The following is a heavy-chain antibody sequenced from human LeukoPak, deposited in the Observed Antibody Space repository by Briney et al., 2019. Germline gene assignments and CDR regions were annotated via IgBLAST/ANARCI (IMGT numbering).Heavy chain of an antibody. CDR2: IIPIFDTA. D-gene: IGHD3-3*01. CDR3: AREPVPHVLRFLEWKTTDYYMDV. Sequence: GASVKVSCKASGGTFSNYAISWVRQAPRQGLEWMGGIIPIFDTADNAQKFQGRLTITADESTSTAYMELSSLRAEDTAVYYCAREPVPHVLRFLEWKTTDYYMDVWGKGTTVTVSS. J-gene: IGHJ6*03. CDR1: GGTFSNYA. V-gene: IGHV1-69*13.